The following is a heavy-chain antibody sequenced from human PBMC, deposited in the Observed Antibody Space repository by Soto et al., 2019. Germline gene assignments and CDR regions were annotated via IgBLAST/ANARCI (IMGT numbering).Heavy chain of an antibody. CDR1: GFTFSSYG. V-gene: IGHV3-30*18. D-gene: IGHD3-3*01. J-gene: IGHJ6*02. CDR2: ISYDGSNK. Sequence: GGSLRLSCAASGFTFSSYGMHWVRQAPGKGLEWVAVISYDGSNKHYADSVKGRFTISRDNSKNTLYLQMNSLRAEDTAVYYCAKDRALTIFGVAINGGMDVWGQGTTVTVSS. CDR3: AKDRALTIFGVAINGGMDV.